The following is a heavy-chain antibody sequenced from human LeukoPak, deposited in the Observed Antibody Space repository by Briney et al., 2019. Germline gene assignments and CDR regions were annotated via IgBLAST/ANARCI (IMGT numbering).Heavy chain of an antibody. CDR1: GGSISSYY. Sequence: SETLSLTCTVSGGSISSYYWSWLRQPPGKGLEWIGYIYYSGSTNYNPSLKSRVTISVDTSKNQFSLKLSSVTAADTAVYDCARDYYGSGSYYYYYYMDVWGKVITVTVSS. CDR3: ARDYYGSGSYYYYYYMDV. D-gene: IGHD3-10*01. V-gene: IGHV4-59*01. CDR2: IYYSGST. J-gene: IGHJ6*03.